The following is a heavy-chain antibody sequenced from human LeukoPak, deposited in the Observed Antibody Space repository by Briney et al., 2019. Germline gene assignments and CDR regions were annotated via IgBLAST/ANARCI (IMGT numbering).Heavy chain of an antibody. CDR1: GFTFSSYG. CDR2: IWYDGSNK. D-gene: IGHD6-19*01. V-gene: IGHV3-33*01. Sequence: GGSLRLSCAASGFTFSSYGMHWVRQAPGKGLEWVAVIWYDGSNKYYADSVKGRFTISRDNSKNTLYLQMNSLRAEDTAVYYCARDGVAVAGTPVYYGMDVWGHGTTVTVSS. CDR3: ARDGVAVAGTPVYYGMDV. J-gene: IGHJ6*02.